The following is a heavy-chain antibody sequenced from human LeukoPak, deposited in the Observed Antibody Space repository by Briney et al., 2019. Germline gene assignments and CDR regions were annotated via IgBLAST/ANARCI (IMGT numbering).Heavy chain of an antibody. CDR1: GGTFSSYA. D-gene: IGHD3-22*01. CDR2: IIPIFGTA. J-gene: IGHJ4*02. Sequence: SVKVSCKASGGTFSSYAISWVRQAPGQGLEWMGGIIPIFGTANYAQKFQGRVTITADESTSTAYMELSSLRSEDTAVYYCARGAHYYYDSSGYYRSFDYWGQGTLVTVSS. V-gene: IGHV1-69*13. CDR3: ARGAHYYYDSSGYYRSFDY.